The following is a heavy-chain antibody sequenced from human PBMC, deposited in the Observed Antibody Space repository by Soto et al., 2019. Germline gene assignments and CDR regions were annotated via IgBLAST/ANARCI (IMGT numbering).Heavy chain of an antibody. CDR2: IYYTGST. D-gene: IGHD5-12*01. J-gene: IGHJ4*02. CDR3: ARLEMATDY. Sequence: SETLSLACTVSGGSVTSGSYYWNWIRQPPGKGLEWIGYIYYTGSTNYNPSLKSRVTISADTSKNQFSLKLNSVTAADTAVYYCARLEMATDYWGQGILVTVSS. V-gene: IGHV4-61*01. CDR1: GGSVTSGSYY.